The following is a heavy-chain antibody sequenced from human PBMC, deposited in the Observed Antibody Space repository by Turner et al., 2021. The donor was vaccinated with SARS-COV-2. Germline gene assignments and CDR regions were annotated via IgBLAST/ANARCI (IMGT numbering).Heavy chain of an antibody. CDR1: GYTFTSYY. Sequence: QVQLVQSGAEVKKPGASVKVSCKASGYTFTSYYMHWVRQAPGQGLEWMGTINPSGGSTSYAQKFQGRVTMTRDTSTSTVYMELSSLRSEDTAVYYCARDTIYYYDSSGYFRLDYWGQGTLVTVSS. CDR2: INPSGGST. J-gene: IGHJ4*02. D-gene: IGHD3-22*01. V-gene: IGHV1-46*03. CDR3: ARDTIYYYDSSGYFRLDY.